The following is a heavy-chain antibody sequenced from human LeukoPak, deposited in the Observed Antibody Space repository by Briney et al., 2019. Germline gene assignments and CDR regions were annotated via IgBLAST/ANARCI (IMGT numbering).Heavy chain of an antibody. V-gene: IGHV3-23*01. D-gene: IGHD2-21*01. CDR3: AKDRSLVVVIAILFDY. J-gene: IGHJ4*02. CDR1: GFTFSSYA. Sequence: GSLRLSCAASGFTFSSYAMSWVRQAPGKGLEWVSAISGSGGSTCYADSVKGRFTISRDNSKNTLYLQMNSLRAEDTAVYYCAKDRSLVVVIAILFDYWGQGTLVTVSS. CDR2: ISGSGGST.